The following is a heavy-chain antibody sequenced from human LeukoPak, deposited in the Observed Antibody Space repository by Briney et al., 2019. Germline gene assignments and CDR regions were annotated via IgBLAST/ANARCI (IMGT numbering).Heavy chain of an antibody. D-gene: IGHD3-22*01. CDR3: ANRLYDSSGYCPFDY. V-gene: IGHV3-23*01. J-gene: IGHJ4*02. CDR2: ISGSGGST. Sequence: GGSLRLSCAASGFTFSSYAMSWVRQAPGEGLEWVSAISGSGGSTYYADSVKGRFTISRDNSKNTLYLQMNSLSAEDTAVYYFANRLYDSSGYCPFDYWGQGTLVTVSS. CDR1: GFTFSSYA.